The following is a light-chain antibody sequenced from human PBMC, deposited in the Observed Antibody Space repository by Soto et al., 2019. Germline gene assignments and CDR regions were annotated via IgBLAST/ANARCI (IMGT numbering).Light chain of an antibody. Sequence: QSALTQPRSVSGSAGQSVTISCTGSSSDVGGYNYVSWYQQHPGKAPKLMIYDVSKRPSAVPDRFSGSKSGNTASLTISGLQAENEGDYDCCSYTGSYTSHVLGPGTKLTLL. CDR1: SSDVGGYNY. CDR2: DVS. V-gene: IGLV2-11*01. CDR3: CSYTGSYTSHV. J-gene: IGLJ1*01.